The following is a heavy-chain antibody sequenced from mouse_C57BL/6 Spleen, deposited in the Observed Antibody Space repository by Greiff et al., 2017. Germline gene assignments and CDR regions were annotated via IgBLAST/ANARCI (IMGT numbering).Heavy chain of an antibody. CDR3: ARLLNWDWYFDV. J-gene: IGHJ1*03. D-gene: IGHD4-1*01. Sequence: EVNVVESGGGLVQPGGSLKLSCAASGFTFSDYYMYWVRQTPEKRLEWVAYISNGGGSTYYPDTVKGRFTISRDNAKNTLYLQMSRLKSEDTAMYYCARLLNWDWYFDVWGTGTTVTVSS. CDR1: GFTFSDYY. CDR2: ISNGGGST. V-gene: IGHV5-12*01.